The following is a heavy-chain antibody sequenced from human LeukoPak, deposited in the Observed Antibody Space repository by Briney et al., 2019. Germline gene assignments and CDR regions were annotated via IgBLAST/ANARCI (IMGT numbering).Heavy chain of an antibody. CDR2: IWYDGSNQ. J-gene: IGHJ6*02. D-gene: IGHD2-15*01. CDR3: ARDYGYCSGGSCYYYYGMDV. V-gene: IGHV3-33*01. CDR1: GFTYRNHG. Sequence: GGSLRLSCAASGFTYRNHGMHWVRQAPGKGLEWVAVIWYDGSNQYYADPVKGRFTISRDNSKNTLYLQMNSLRAEDTAVYYCARDYGYCSGGSCYYYYGMDVWGQGTTVTVSS.